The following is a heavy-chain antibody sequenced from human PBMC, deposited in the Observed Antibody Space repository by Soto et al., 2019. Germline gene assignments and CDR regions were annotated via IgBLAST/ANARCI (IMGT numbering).Heavy chain of an antibody. CDR1: GGTFSSYR. V-gene: IGHV1-69*13. CDR2: IVPIYRTA. D-gene: IGHD6-13*01. J-gene: IGHJ4*02. Sequence: SVKVSCKASGGTFSSYRINWVRQAPGQGLEWVGGIVPIYRTADYAQKFQGRVTITADESARTAYLEVRSLKSQNTAVYYCARDSGAKLSSSWGQGTMVTVYS. CDR3: ARDSGAKLSSS.